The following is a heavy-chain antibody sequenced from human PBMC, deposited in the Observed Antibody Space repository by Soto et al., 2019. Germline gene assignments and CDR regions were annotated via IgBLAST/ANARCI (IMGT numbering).Heavy chain of an antibody. J-gene: IGHJ4*02. CDR2: IYHSGST. D-gene: IGHD3-22*01. Sequence: PSETLSLTCAVSGGSISSGGYSWSWIRQPPGKGLEWIGYIYHSGSTYYNPSLKSRVTISVDRSKNQFSLKLSSVTAADTAVYYCARYDSSGSYYFDYWGQGTLVTVSS. CDR1: GGSISSGGYS. V-gene: IGHV4-30-2*01. CDR3: ARYDSSGSYYFDY.